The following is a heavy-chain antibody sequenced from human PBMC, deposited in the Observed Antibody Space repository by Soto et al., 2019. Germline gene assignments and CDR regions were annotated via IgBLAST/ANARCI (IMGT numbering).Heavy chain of an antibody. J-gene: IGHJ4*02. V-gene: IGHV4-39*01. D-gene: IGHD1-26*01. CDR3: ARMYSGSYRYYFDY. Sequence: QLQLQESGPGLVKPSETLSLTCTVSGGSISSSSYYWGWIRQPPGKGLEWIGSIYYSGSTYYNPSLKSRVTISVDTSKNQFSLKLSSVTAADTAVYYCARMYSGSYRYYFDYWGQGTLVTVSS. CDR2: IYYSGST. CDR1: GGSISSSSYY.